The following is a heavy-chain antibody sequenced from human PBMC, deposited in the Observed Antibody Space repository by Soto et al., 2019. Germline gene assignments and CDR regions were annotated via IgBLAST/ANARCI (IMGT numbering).Heavy chain of an antibody. D-gene: IGHD3-22*01. J-gene: IGHJ6*02. V-gene: IGHV1-8*01. Sequence: ASVKVSCKASGYTFTSYDINWVRQATGQGLEWMGWMNPNSGNTGYAQKFQSRVTMTRNTSISTAYMELSSLRSEDTAVYYCARGYYYDSSGYYYVSYGMDVWGQGTTVTVSS. CDR2: MNPNSGNT. CDR1: GYTFTSYD. CDR3: ARGYYYDSSGYYYVSYGMDV.